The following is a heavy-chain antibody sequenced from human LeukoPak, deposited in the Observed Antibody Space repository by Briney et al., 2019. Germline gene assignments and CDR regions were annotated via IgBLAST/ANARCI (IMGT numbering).Heavy chain of an antibody. D-gene: IGHD3-22*01. J-gene: IGHJ4*02. Sequence: GGSLRLSCAASVFTFCIYSMNCVRQAPGKGREGVSYIASSSRYIYYADSVKGGFTISRDNAKNSLYLQMHSLRAEDTAVYYCASGYDSCGYYGALWGQGTLATVTS. CDR1: VFTFCIYS. V-gene: IGHV3-21*01. CDR3: ASGYDSCGYYGAL. CDR2: IASSSRYI.